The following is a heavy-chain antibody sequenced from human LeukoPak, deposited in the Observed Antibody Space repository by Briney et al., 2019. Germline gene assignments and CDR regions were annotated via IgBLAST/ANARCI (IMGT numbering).Heavy chain of an antibody. CDR2: LSYDGNTD. J-gene: IGHJ5*02. V-gene: IGHV3-30-3*01. CDR1: GFTFSNYA. D-gene: IGHD1-20*01. Sequence: GGSLRLSCAASGFTFSNYAMHWVRQAPGKGLEWVAVLSYDGNTDYYTDSVKGRFTISRDNSKNTLYLQMNSLRVEDTAVYYCARVNGTLRGWFDPWGQGTLVTVSS. CDR3: ARVNGTLRGWFDP.